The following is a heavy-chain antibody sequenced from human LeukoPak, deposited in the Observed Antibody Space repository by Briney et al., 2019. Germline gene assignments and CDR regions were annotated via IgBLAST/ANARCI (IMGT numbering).Heavy chain of an antibody. CDR3: ARHVIAAAGDAFDY. Sequence: PSETLSLTCTVSGGSISSSSYYWGWIRQPPGKGLEWIGSIYYSGSTYYSPSLKSRVTISVDTSKNQFSLKLSSVTAADTAVYYCARHVIAAAGDAFDYWGQGTLVTVSS. CDR2: IYYSGST. V-gene: IGHV4-39*01. J-gene: IGHJ4*02. CDR1: GGSISSSSYY. D-gene: IGHD6-13*01.